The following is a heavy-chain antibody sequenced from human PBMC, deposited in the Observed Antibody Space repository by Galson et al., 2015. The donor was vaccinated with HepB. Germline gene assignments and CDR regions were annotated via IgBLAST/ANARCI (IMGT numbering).Heavy chain of an antibody. V-gene: IGHV3-7*01. CDR1: GFTFSSYW. CDR2: IKQDGSEK. Sequence: SLRLSCAVSGFTFSSYWMSWVRQAPGKGLEWVANIKQDGSEKYYVDSVKGRFTISRDNAKNSLYLQMNSLRAEDTAVYYCARGPAREGIFDYWGQGTLVTVSS. D-gene: IGHD2-15*01. J-gene: IGHJ4*02. CDR3: ARGPAREGIFDY.